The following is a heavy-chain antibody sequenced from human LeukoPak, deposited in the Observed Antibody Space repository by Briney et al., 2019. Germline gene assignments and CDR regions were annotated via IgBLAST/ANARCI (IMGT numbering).Heavy chain of an antibody. CDR3: AKGTIAVAGGFGY. Sequence: GGSLRLSCAASGFTFSSYGMHWVRQAPGKGLEWVAVISYDGSNKYYADSVKGRFTISRDNSKNTLYLQMNSLRAEDTAVYYCAKGTIAVAGGFGYWGQGTLVTVSS. CDR2: ISYDGSNK. CDR1: GFTFSSYG. D-gene: IGHD6-19*01. V-gene: IGHV3-30*18. J-gene: IGHJ4*02.